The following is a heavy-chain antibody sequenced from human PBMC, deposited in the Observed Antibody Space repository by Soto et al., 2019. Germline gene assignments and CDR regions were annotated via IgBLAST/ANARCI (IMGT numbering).Heavy chain of an antibody. Sequence: SETLSLTCTVSGGSISSGDYYWSWIRQPPGKGLEWIGYIYYSGSTYYNPSLKSRVTISVDTSKNQFSLKLSSATAADTAVYYCARDVLYYYDSSGYYSYRWLVPWGPGALVTVSS. CDR3: ARDVLYYYDSSGYYSYRWLVP. D-gene: IGHD3-22*01. CDR2: IYYSGST. J-gene: IGHJ5*02. V-gene: IGHV4-30-4*01. CDR1: GGSISSGDYY.